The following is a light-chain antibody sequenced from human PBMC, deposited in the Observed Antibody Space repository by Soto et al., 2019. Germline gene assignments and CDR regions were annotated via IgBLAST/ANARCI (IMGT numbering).Light chain of an antibody. CDR1: TSDIGGYDY. CDR3: SSYSTSNFMV. V-gene: IGLV2-14*01. CDR2: EVR. Sequence: QSVLTQPASVSASPGQSITVSCTGTTSDIGGYDYVSWYQQHPGKAPKLLIYEVRNRPSGVSYRFSGSKSANTASLTISGLQAEDEADYFCSSYSTSNFMVFGGGTKVTVL. J-gene: IGLJ2*01.